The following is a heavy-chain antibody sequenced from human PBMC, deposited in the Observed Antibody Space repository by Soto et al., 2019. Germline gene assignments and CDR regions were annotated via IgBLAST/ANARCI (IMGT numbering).Heavy chain of an antibody. Sequence: ASVKVSCKASGYTFTSYGISWVRQAPGQGLEWMGWISAYNGNTNYAQKLQGRVTMTTDTSTSTAYMELRSLRSDDTAVYYCAGDRHSSGWYGYCYYGMDFWGQGTTVTVSS. CDR1: GYTFTSYG. J-gene: IGHJ6*02. CDR2: ISAYNGNT. D-gene: IGHD6-19*01. CDR3: AGDRHSSGWYGYCYYGMDF. V-gene: IGHV1-18*01.